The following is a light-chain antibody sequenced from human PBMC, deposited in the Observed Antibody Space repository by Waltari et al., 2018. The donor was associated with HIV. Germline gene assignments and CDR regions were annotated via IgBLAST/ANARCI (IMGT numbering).Light chain of an antibody. CDR3: CSYAGSYPVV. Sequence: QSALTQPRPVSGSPGKSVTISCTGTSSDVGVYNFVSWYQQHPGKAPKLMIYDDSKRPSGVPDRFSVSKSGNTASLTISGLQAEDEADYYSCSYAGSYPVVFGGGTNLTVL. J-gene: IGLJ2*01. CDR2: DDS. V-gene: IGLV2-11*01. CDR1: SSDVGVYNF.